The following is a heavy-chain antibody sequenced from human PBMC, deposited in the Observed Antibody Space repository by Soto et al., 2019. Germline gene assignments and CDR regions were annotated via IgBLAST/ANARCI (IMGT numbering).Heavy chain of an antibody. CDR1: GYTFTRNS. CDR3: ARGGVYDVDR. D-gene: IGHD5-12*01. V-gene: IGHV1-18*04. J-gene: IGHJ5*02. CDR2: ISTNNGNT. Sequence: QIQLVQSGGELRKPGASVKVSCKTSGYTFTRNSISWVRQAPGQGLEWMGWISTNNGNTEFAQKFQGRVTLTTDTSTSTAYMELTSLRSDETAIYYCARGGVYDVDRGGQGTLVTVSS.